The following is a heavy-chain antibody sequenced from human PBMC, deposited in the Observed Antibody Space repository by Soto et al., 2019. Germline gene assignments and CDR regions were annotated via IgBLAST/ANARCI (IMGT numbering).Heavy chain of an antibody. Sequence: QVQLVESGGGVVQPGRSLRLSCAASEFTFSNFGMHWVRQAPGKGLEWVAVIYYDGSNEYYADSVKGRFTISRDNSKNTLYLQMNSLRAEDTAVCYCARVDVVVAADAFDIWGQGTMVTVSS. V-gene: IGHV3-33*01. CDR3: ARVDVVVAADAFDI. CDR2: IYYDGSNE. CDR1: EFTFSNFG. D-gene: IGHD2-15*01. J-gene: IGHJ3*02.